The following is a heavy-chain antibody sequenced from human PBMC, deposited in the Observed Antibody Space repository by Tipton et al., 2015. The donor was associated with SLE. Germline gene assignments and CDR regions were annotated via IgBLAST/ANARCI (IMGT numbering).Heavy chain of an antibody. CDR2: IYYSGST. CDR3: ARDGLSSSWSGYDYYYGMDV. V-gene: IGHV4-39*07. Sequence: GLVKPSETLSLTCTVSGGSISSSSYYWGWIRQPPGKGLEWIGSIYYSGSTYYNPSLKSRVTISVDPSKNQFSLKLSSVTAADTAVYYCARDGLSSSWSGYDYYYGMDVWGQGP. D-gene: IGHD6-13*01. J-gene: IGHJ6*02. CDR1: GGSISSSSYY.